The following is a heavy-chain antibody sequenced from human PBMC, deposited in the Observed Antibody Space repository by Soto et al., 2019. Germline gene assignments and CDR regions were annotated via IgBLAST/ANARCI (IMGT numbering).Heavy chain of an antibody. D-gene: IGHD2-8*01. CDR1: GFTVTGDQ. CDR2: MYTGGRT. Sequence: GGSLRLSCVPSGFTVTGDQMNWVRQAPGKGLEWVSTMYTGGRTFYADSVRGRFTISRDDSKSIAYLQMNSLKTEDTAVYYCTAGKLYPSLDFDYWGQGTLVTVSS. J-gene: IGHJ4*02. V-gene: IGHV3-53*01. CDR3: TAGKLYPSLDFDY.